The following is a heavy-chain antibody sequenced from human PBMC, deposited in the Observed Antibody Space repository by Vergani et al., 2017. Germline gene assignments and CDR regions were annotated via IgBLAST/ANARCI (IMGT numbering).Heavy chain of an antibody. V-gene: IGHV4-59*01. CDR2: MYNSGST. J-gene: IGHJ5*02. CDR1: GCSMSGYY. D-gene: IGHD3-10*01. CDR3: GRVADFYGLGSRLLDL. Sequence: QVRLQESGPGLVKPSETLSLTCSVSGCSMSGYYWSWIRQPPGKELEWIGYMYNSGSTNYNPSLETRVTISGDTSKNQFSLKLNSVTAADTAVYYCGRVADFYGLGSRLLDLWGQGILVTVSS.